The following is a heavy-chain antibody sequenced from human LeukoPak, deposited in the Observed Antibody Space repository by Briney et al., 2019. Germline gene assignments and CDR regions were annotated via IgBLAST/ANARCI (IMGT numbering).Heavy chain of an antibody. V-gene: IGHV1-69*13. D-gene: IGHD5-24*01. Sequence: SVKVSCKASGGTFSSYAINWVRQAPGQGLEWMGGIIPIFGAANYAQKFQGRVTITADESTSTAYMQLSSLRSEDTAVYYCARERDGYNWGVFGYWGQGTLVTVSS. CDR2: IIPIFGAA. CDR3: ARERDGYNWGVFGY. J-gene: IGHJ4*02. CDR1: GGTFSSYA.